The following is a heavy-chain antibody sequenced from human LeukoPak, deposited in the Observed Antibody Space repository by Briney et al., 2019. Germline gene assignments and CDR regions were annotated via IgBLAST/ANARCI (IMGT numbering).Heavy chain of an antibody. V-gene: IGHV4-30-2*01. CDR1: GGSISSGGYS. J-gene: IGHJ4*02. CDR2: IYHSGST. CDR3: ARGLHYYDSSGYYYDY. Sequence: SETLSLTCAVSGGSISSGGYSWCWIRQPPGKGLEWIGYIYHSGSTYYNPSLKSRVTISVDRSKNQFSLKLSSVTAADTAVYYCARGLHYYDSSGYYYDYWGQGTLVTVSS. D-gene: IGHD3-22*01.